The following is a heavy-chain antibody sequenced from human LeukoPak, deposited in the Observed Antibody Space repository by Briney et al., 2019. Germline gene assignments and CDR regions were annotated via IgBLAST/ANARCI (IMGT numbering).Heavy chain of an antibody. V-gene: IGHV3-30*02. CDR1: GFTFSSYG. D-gene: IGHD6-13*01. Sequence: GGSLRLSCAASGFTFSSYGMHWVRQAPGKGLEWVAFIRYDGSNKYYADSVKGRFTISRDNSKNTLYLQMNSLRAEDTAVYYCARGSSSWDFAFDIWGQGTMVTVSS. CDR2: IRYDGSNK. CDR3: ARGSSSWDFAFDI. J-gene: IGHJ3*02.